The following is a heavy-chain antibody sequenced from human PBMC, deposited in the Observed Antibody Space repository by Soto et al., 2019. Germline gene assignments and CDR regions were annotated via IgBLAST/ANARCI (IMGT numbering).Heavy chain of an antibody. J-gene: IGHJ4*02. CDR1: SGSISTGNW. V-gene: IGHV4-4*02. Sequence: QVELQESGPRLVKSSGTLSLTFEVSSGSISTGNWWSWVRQPPGKGLDWIGEIYYTGATNYNPALKSRVTMTIDKSKDQVSLILASATAADTAVYYWARVFSSGSGCMFYFDLWCQGSLGSVSS. D-gene: IGHD6-25*01. CDR2: IYYTGAT. CDR3: ARVFSSGSGCMFYFDL.